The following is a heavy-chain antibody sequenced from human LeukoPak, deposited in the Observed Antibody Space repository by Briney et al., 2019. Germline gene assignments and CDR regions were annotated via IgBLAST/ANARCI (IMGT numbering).Heavy chain of an antibody. D-gene: IGHD6-13*01. J-gene: IGHJ3*02. CDR3: ARDPGIAAAGNAFDI. CDR2: IYYSGAT. V-gene: IGHV4-61*01. Sequence: SETLSLTCTVSGDSITSDSITSDYWSWIRQPPGKGLEWLGYIYYSGATNYNPSLKSRVTISVDTSKNRFSLKLSPVTAADTAVYYCARDPGIAAAGNAFDIWGQGTMVTVSS. CDR1: GDSITSDSITSDY.